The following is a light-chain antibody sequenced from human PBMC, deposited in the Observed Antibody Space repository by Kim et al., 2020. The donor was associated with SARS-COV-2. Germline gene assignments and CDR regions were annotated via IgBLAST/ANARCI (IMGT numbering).Light chain of an antibody. CDR1: QSVSSSY. CDR3: QQYGSSPLYT. CDR2: GAS. Sequence: SPGESATLSCRASQSVSSSYLAWYRQKPGQAPRLLIYGASSRATGIPDRFSGSGSGTDFTLTISRLEPEDFAVYYCQQYGSSPLYTFGQGTKLEI. V-gene: IGKV3-20*01. J-gene: IGKJ2*01.